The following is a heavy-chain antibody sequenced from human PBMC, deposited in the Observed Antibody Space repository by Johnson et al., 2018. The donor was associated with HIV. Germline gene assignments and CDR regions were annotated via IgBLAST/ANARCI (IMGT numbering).Heavy chain of an antibody. Sequence: VQLVESGGGLVQPGGSMRLSCAASGFTFSSYWMSWVRQAPGKGLEWVANINQDGSETYYVDSVKGRFTISRDNARNSLDLQMNSLRAEDTAVYYCARDKCSGGSCYDDDVFDIWGQGTMVTVSS. J-gene: IGHJ3*02. CDR2: INQDGSET. CDR3: ARDKCSGGSCYDDDVFDI. CDR1: GFTFSSYW. V-gene: IGHV3-7*01. D-gene: IGHD2-15*01.